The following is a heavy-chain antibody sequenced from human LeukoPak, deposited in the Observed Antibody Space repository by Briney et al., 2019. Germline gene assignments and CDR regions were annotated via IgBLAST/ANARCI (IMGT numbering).Heavy chain of an antibody. Sequence: SETLSLTCTVSGGSISSYYWSWIRQPPGKGLEWIGYIYYSGSTNYNPSLKSRVTMSVDTSKNQFSLKVTSVTAADTAVYYCARARIAAAGTKHFRFDPWGQGTLVTVSS. CDR3: ARARIAAAGTKHFRFDP. CDR1: GGSISSYY. J-gene: IGHJ5*02. V-gene: IGHV4-59*01. D-gene: IGHD6-13*01. CDR2: IYYSGST.